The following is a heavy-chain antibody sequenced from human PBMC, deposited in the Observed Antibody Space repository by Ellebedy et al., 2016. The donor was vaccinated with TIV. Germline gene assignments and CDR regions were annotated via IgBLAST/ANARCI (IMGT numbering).Heavy chain of an antibody. Sequence: SVKVSXKASGGTFSSYAIRWLRQAPGQGLEWMGRIIPILGIANYAQKFQGRVTITADKSTSTAYMELSSLRSEDTAVYYCAEGQWEREVEGAFDIWGQGTMVTVSS. CDR1: GGTFSSYA. V-gene: IGHV1-69*04. J-gene: IGHJ3*02. CDR3: AEGQWEREVEGAFDI. D-gene: IGHD1-26*01. CDR2: IIPILGIA.